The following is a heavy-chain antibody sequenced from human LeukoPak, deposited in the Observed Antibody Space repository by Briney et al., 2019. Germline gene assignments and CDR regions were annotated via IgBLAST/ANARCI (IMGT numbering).Heavy chain of an antibody. CDR2: ISSSSSYI. Sequence: GGSLRLSCAASGFTFSSYSMNWVRQAPGKGLEWVSSISSSSSYIYYADSVKGRFTISRDNAKNSLNLQMNSLRAEDTAVYYCAREVGLRFLEWLLSHFDYWGQGTLVTVSS. CDR1: GFTFSSYS. D-gene: IGHD3-3*01. CDR3: AREVGLRFLEWLLSHFDY. V-gene: IGHV3-21*01. J-gene: IGHJ4*02.